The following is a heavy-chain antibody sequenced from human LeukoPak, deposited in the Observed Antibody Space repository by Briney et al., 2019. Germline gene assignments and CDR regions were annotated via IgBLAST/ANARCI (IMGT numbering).Heavy chain of an antibody. CDR2: IDISGGST. V-gene: IGHV3-23*01. D-gene: IGHD1-1*01. CDR1: GFSFSSHA. Sequence: GGSLRLSCAASGFSFSSHAMCWVRQGPGKGLEWVSSIDISGGSTYYADSVQGRFTISRDNSKNTLYLQMNSLRAEDTALYYCANEVRPNDYWGQGTLVTVSS. CDR3: ANEVRPNDY. J-gene: IGHJ4*02.